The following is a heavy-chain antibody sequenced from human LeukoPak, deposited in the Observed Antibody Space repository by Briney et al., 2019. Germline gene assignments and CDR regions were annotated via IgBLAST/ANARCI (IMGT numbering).Heavy chain of an antibody. J-gene: IGHJ4*02. V-gene: IGHV3-53*04. CDR3: ARGGPATTIDY. CDR1: GFTISNYY. Sequence: GGSLRLSCAASGFTISNYYMSWVRQAPGKGLGWVSVIYTGGNTYYTDAVKGRFTISRHNSKNTLYLQMNNLRAEDTAVYYCARGGPATTIDYWGRGTLVTVSS. D-gene: IGHD1-1*01. CDR2: IYTGGNT.